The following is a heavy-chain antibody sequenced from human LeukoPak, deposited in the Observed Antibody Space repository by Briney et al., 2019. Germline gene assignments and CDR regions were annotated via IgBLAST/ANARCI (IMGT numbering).Heavy chain of an antibody. CDR3: ARVSRFYGSGSREPAFDY. Sequence: SETLSLTCTVSGGSISSGGYYWSWIRQHPGKGLEWIGYIYYSGSTYYNPSLKSRVTISVDTSKNQFSLKLSSVTAADTAVCYCARVSRFYGSGSREPAFDYWGQGTLVTVSS. CDR1: GGSISSGGYY. CDR2: IYYSGST. V-gene: IGHV4-31*03. J-gene: IGHJ4*02. D-gene: IGHD3-10*01.